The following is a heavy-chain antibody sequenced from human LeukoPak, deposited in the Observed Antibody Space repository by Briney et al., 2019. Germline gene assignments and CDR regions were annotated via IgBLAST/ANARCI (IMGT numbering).Heavy chain of an antibody. J-gene: IGHJ6*02. CDR2: IYSGGST. Sequence: GGSLRLSCAASGFTVSSNYMSWVRQAPGKGLEWVSVIYSGGSTYYADSVEGRFTISRHNSKNTLYLQMNSLRAEDTAVYYCARATVTTSSYGMDVWGQGTTVTVSS. CDR3: ARATVTTSSYGMDV. CDR1: GFTVSSNY. V-gene: IGHV3-53*04. D-gene: IGHD4-17*01.